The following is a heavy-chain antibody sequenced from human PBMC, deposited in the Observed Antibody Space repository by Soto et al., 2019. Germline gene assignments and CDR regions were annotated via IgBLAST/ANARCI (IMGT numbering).Heavy chain of an antibody. Sequence: PSQTLSLTCAISGDSVSSNSAAWNWIRQSPSRGLEWLGRTYYRSKWYNDYAVSVKSRITINPDTSKNQFSLQLNSVTPEDTTVYYCARDPYDDFWSGYYHDAFDIWGQGTMVTVSS. V-gene: IGHV6-1*01. CDR1: GDSVSSNSAA. J-gene: IGHJ3*02. D-gene: IGHD3-3*01. CDR2: TYYRSKWYN. CDR3: ARDPYDDFWSGYYHDAFDI.